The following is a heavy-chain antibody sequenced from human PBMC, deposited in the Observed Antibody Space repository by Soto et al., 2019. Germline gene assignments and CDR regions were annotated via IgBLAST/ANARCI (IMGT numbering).Heavy chain of an antibody. CDR2: ISSNSDTI. CDR1: GFTADDYA. J-gene: IGHJ4*02. V-gene: IGHV3-9*02. Sequence: EVQLVESGGGLVQPGRSLRLSCVASGFTADDYAMHWVRQAPGKGLEWVSGISSNSDTIYYADSVKGRFTISRDNAKSSLFLQMNSLRPEDTALYSCSKDMKWGRMTTIHYFDSWRQGTLVTVSS. D-gene: IGHD3-16*01. CDR3: SKDMKWGRMTTIHYFDS.